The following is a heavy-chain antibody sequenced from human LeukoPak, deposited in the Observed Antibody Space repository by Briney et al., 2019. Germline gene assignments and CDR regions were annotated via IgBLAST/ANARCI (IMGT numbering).Heavy chain of an antibody. D-gene: IGHD3-9*01. V-gene: IGHV4-39*01. CDR2: IYYSGST. Sequence: SETLSLTCTVSGGSISSYYWGWIRQPPGKGLVWIGSIYYSGSTYYNPSLKSRVTISVDTSKNQFSLKLSSVTAADTAVYYCARHLSTGYYYVRWFDPWGQGTLVTVSS. J-gene: IGHJ5*02. CDR1: GGSISSYY. CDR3: ARHLSTGYYYVRWFDP.